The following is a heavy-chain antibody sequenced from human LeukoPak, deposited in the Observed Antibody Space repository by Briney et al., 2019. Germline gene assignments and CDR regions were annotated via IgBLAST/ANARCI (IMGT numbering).Heavy chain of an antibody. J-gene: IGHJ4*02. CDR1: GFTFSSYG. CDR2: ISYDGSNK. CDR3: ARVPIAAAGTVFGY. V-gene: IGHV3-30*03. D-gene: IGHD6-13*01. Sequence: GRSLRLSCAASGFTFSSYGMHWVRQAPGKGLEWVAVISYDGSNKYYADSVKGRFTISRDNSKNTLYLQMNSLRAEDTAVYYCARVPIAAAGTVFGYWGQGTLVTVSS.